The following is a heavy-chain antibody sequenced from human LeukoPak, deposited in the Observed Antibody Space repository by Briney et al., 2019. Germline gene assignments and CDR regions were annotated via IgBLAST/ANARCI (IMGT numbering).Heavy chain of an antibody. CDR1: GGSISSFY. CDR3: ARAEGDIVVVPAATGRFDY. J-gene: IGHJ4*02. CDR2: IYTSGST. Sequence: SETLSLTCTVSGGSISSFYWSWIRQPAGKGLEWIGRIYTSGSTNYNPSLKSRVTISVDTSKNQFSLKLSSVTAADTAVYYCARAEGDIVVVPAATGRFDYWGQGTLVTVSS. D-gene: IGHD2-2*01. V-gene: IGHV4-4*07.